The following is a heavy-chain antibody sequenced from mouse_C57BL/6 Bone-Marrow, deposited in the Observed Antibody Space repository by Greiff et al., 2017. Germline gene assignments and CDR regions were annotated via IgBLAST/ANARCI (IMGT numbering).Heavy chain of an antibody. J-gene: IGHJ3*01. CDR3: TTHYDYLWFAY. CDR1: GFNMKDDY. CDR2: NGDT. Sequence: VQLQQSGAELVRPGASVKLSCTASGFNMKDDYMHWVKQRPENGDTEYASKFQGKATITADTSSNTAYLQRSSLTSEDTAVYYCTTHYDYLWFAYWGQGTLVTVSA. D-gene: IGHD2-4*01. V-gene: IGHV14-4*01.